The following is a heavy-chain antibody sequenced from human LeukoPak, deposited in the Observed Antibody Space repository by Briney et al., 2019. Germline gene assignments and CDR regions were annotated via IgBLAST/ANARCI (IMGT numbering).Heavy chain of an antibody. V-gene: IGHV1-18*04. J-gene: IGHJ4*02. CDR2: ISAYNGNT. CDR1: GYTFTSYG. D-gene: IGHD3-9*01. CDR3: ARVPPLMERDYDILTGYYNTPSYYFDY. Sequence: GASVKVSCKASGYTFTSYGISWVRQAPGQGLEWMGWISAYNGNTNYAQKLQGRVTMTTDTSTSTAYMELRSLRSDDTAVYYCARVPPLMERDYDILTGYYNTPSYYFDYWGQGTLVTVSS.